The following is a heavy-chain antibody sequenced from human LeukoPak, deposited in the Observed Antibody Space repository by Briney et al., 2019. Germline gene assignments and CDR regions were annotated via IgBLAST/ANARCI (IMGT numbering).Heavy chain of an antibody. J-gene: IGHJ4*02. V-gene: IGHV1-2*02. CDR2: INPNSGGT. Sequence: ASVKVSCKTSGYTFTGYYMHWVRQAPGQGLEWMGWINPNSGGTNYAQKFQGRVTMTRDTSISTAYMELSRLRSDDTAVYYCARDPTPNYFFDYWGQGTLVTVSS. D-gene: IGHD2-8*01. CDR1: GYTFTGYY. CDR3: ARDPTPNYFFDY.